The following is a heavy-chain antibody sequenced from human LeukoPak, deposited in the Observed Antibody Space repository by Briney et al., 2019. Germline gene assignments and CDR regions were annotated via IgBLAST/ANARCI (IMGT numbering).Heavy chain of an antibody. CDR3: TSSPEWELLPVLGY. V-gene: IGHV3-49*03. D-gene: IGHD1-26*01. Sequence: PGGSLRLSCTASGFTFGDYAMSWFRQAPGKGLEWVGFIRSKAYGGTTEYAASVKGRFTISRDDSKSIAYLQMNSLKTEDTAVYYCTSSPEWELLPVLGYWGQGTLVTVSS. J-gene: IGHJ4*02. CDR1: GFTFGDYA. CDR2: IRSKAYGGTT.